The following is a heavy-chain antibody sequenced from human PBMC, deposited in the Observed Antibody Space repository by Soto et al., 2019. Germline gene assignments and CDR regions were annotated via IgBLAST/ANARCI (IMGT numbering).Heavy chain of an antibody. CDR3: ARCLGYECYYYYYGMDV. V-gene: IGHV1-69*01. D-gene: IGHD5-12*01. J-gene: IGHJ6*02. CDR2: IIPIFGTA. CDR1: GGTFSSYA. Sequence: QVQLVQSGAEVKKPGSSVKVSCKASGGTFSSYAISWVRQAPGQGLEWMGGIIPIFGTANYAQKFQGRVTITADESTSTAYMELSSLRSEDTAVYYCARCLGYECYYYYYGMDVWGQGTTVTVSS.